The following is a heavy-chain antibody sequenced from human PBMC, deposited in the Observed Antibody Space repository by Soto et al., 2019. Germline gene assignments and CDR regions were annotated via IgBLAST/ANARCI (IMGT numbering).Heavy chain of an antibody. V-gene: IGHV4-39*01. D-gene: IGHD6-13*01. CDR2: IYYSGST. Sequence: SETLSLTCTVSGGSISSSSYYWGWIRQPPGKGLEWIGSIYYSGSTYYNPSLKSRVTISVDTSKNQFSLKLSSVTAADTAVYCCARGSSSWSYKYYYYYGMDVWGQGTTVTVSS. J-gene: IGHJ6*02. CDR1: GGSISSSSYY. CDR3: ARGSSSWSYKYYYYYGMDV.